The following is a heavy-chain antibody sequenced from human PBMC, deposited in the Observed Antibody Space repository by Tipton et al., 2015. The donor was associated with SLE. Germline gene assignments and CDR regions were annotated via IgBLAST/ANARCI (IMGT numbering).Heavy chain of an antibody. D-gene: IGHD3-22*01. V-gene: IGHV3-48*01. J-gene: IGHJ3*02. Sequence: GSLRLSCAASGFTFSSYSMNWVRQAPGKGLEWVSYITSSSSTINYADSVKGRFTISRDNSKNTLYLQMNSLRAEDTAVYYCAKDRAGSGYFLDAFDIWGQGTMVTVSS. CDR3: AKDRAGSGYFLDAFDI. CDR2: ITSSSSTI. CDR1: GFTFSSYS.